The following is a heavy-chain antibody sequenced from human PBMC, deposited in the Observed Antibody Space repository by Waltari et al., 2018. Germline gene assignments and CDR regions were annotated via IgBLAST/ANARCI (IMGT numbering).Heavy chain of an antibody. CDR3: ARGTLRGAYYYGMDV. J-gene: IGHJ6*02. D-gene: IGHD3-10*01. Sequence: QVQLQQWGAGLLKPSETLSLTCAVYGGSFSGYYWSWIRQPPGKGLEWIGEINHSGSTNYNPSLKSRVTISVDTSKNQFSLKLSSGTAADTAVYYCARGTLRGAYYYGMDVWGQGTTVTVSS. CDR2: INHSGST. V-gene: IGHV4-34*01. CDR1: GGSFSGYY.